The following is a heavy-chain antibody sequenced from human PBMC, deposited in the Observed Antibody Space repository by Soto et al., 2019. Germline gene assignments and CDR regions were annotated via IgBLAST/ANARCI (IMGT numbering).Heavy chain of an antibody. D-gene: IGHD6-13*01. V-gene: IGHV1-8*01. CDR2: MNPNSGNT. CDR1: GYTFTSYD. J-gene: IGHJ4*02. CDR3: AAPGIAAAGNDY. Sequence: ASVKVSCKASGYTFTSYDINWVRQATGQGLEWMGWMNPNSGNTGYAQKFQGRVTMTRNTSISTAYMELSSLRSEDTAVYYCAAPGIAAAGNDYWGQGTLVTVSS.